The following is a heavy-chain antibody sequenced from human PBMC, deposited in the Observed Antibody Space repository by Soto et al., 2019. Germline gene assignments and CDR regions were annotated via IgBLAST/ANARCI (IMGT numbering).Heavy chain of an antibody. Sequence: SETLSLTCAVYGGSFSGYYWSWIRQPPGKGLEWIGEINRSGSTNYNPYLKSRVTISVDTSKNQFSLKLSYVTAADTAVYYCARGVGSSRWYFDYWGQGTLVTVSS. V-gene: IGHV4-34*01. J-gene: IGHJ4*02. CDR3: ARGVGSSRWYFDY. CDR2: INRSGST. CDR1: GGSFSGYY. D-gene: IGHD6-13*01.